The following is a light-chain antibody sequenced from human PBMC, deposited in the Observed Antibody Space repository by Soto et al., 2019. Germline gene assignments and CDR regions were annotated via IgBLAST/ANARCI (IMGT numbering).Light chain of an antibody. CDR2: DDN. CDR3: GSWDSSLSAYV. Sequence: QSALAQPPSVSAAPGQKVTISCSGSSSNLGGNSVSWYQQLPGTAPKLLIYDDNKRPSGIPDRFSGSKSGTSATLGITGFQTGDEADYYCGSWDSSLSAYVFGTGTKVTVL. V-gene: IGLV1-51*01. J-gene: IGLJ1*01. CDR1: SSNLGGNS.